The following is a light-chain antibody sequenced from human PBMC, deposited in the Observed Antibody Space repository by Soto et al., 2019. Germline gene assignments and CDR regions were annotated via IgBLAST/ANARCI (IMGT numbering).Light chain of an antibody. Sequence: DVQLTQSPSSLSASVGDRVTITCRASQSISSCLNWYQQKPGKAPKLWIYGASNLQSGVPSTFNSSESGSDFILTISSLEPEDFATYACQQIYGSPVTVGQGTKVEVK. CDR3: QQIYGSPVT. J-gene: IGKJ1*01. CDR1: QSISSC. CDR2: GAS. V-gene: IGKV1-39*01.